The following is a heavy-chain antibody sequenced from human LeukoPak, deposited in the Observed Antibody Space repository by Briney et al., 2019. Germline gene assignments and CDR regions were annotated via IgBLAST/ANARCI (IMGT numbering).Heavy chain of an antibody. V-gene: IGHV1-18*01. CDR3: ASWGRMVGPNY. D-gene: IGHD1-26*01. Sequence: ASVKVSCKASGYTFTSYGISWVRQAPGQGLEWMGWISAYNGNTNYAQKFQGRVTITADKSTSTAYMELSSLRSEDTAVYYCASWGRMVGPNYWGQGTLVTVSS. CDR1: GYTFTSYG. J-gene: IGHJ4*02. CDR2: ISAYNGNT.